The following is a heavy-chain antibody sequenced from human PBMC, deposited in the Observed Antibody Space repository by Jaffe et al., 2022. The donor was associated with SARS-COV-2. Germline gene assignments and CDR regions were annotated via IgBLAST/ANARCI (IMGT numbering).Heavy chain of an antibody. CDR3: ARRSLLNWFDP. V-gene: IGHV4-39*01. CDR2: FLYSGGP. CDR1: GGSINSSRYY. J-gene: IGHJ5*02. D-gene: IGHD2-15*01. Sequence: QLLLQESGPGLVKPSETLSLTCGVSGGSINSSRYYWDWVRQSPGKGLEWIGGFLYSGGPSYSPSLKGRVTISVDTSKNQFSLKVRSVTAADTAVYYCARRSLLNWFDPWGQGSLVTISS.